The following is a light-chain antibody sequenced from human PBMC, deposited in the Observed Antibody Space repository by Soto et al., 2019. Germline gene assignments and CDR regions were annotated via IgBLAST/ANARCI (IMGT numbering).Light chain of an antibody. Sequence: QSALTQPASVSGSPGQSITISCTGTSSDVGRFNVVSWFQQHPGKAPKLLIYEVTKRPSGVSNRFSGSKSGNTASLTISGLQTEDEADYYCSSYTTRSTYVFGTGTKLTVL. J-gene: IGLJ1*01. V-gene: IGLV2-14*01. CDR2: EVT. CDR1: SSDVGRFNV. CDR3: SSYTTRSTYV.